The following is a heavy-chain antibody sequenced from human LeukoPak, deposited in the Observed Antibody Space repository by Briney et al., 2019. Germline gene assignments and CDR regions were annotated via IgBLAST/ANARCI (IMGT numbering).Heavy chain of an antibody. V-gene: IGHV1-69*05. Sequence: GASVKISCKASGYTFTSYAISWVRQAPGQGLEWMGRIIPIFGTANYAQKFQGRVTITTDESTSTAYMELSSLRSEDTAVYYCARVGNYGPFDYWGQGTLVTVSS. CDR1: GYTFTSYA. CDR2: IIPIFGTA. D-gene: IGHD1-7*01. J-gene: IGHJ4*02. CDR3: ARVGNYGPFDY.